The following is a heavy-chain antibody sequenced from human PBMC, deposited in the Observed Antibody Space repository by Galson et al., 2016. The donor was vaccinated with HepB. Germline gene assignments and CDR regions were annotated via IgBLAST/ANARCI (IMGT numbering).Heavy chain of an antibody. CDR1: GASISIYY. CDR2: ISYGGSP. CDR3: ARDGARGPGERYLDL. J-gene: IGHJ2*01. Sequence: ETLSLTCTVSGASISIYYWNWVRQSPGGRLEWIGYISYGGSPDYNPSLTSRVTISQGTSKNQFSLKLTSVTAADTAIYYCARDGARGPGERYLDLWGRGTLVTVSS. V-gene: IGHV4-59*01. D-gene: IGHD3-16*01.